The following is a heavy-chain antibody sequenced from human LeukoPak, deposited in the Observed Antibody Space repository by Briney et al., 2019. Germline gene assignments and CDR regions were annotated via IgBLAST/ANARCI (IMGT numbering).Heavy chain of an antibody. Sequence: SETLSLTCTVSGDSISSYYWSWIRQSPGKGLEWIGYIYYSGSTNYNPSLKSRVTILVDTSKNQFSLKLSSVTAADTAVYYCAREDRSGTSCSEYVWGQGTTVTVSS. D-gene: IGHD2-2*01. V-gene: IGHV4-59*01. CDR2: IYYSGST. J-gene: IGHJ6*02. CDR1: GDSISSYY. CDR3: AREDRSGTSCSEYV.